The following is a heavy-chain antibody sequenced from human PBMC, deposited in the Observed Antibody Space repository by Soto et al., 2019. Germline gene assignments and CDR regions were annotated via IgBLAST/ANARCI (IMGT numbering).Heavy chain of an antibody. V-gene: IGHV1-18*01. CDR3: ARSKSYCRGGSCYWNWFDP. CDR1: GYTFISHA. Sequence: QVQLVQSGGEVKKPGASVKVSCKASGYTFISHAITWVRQAPGQGLEWMGWISGYNGDTNYAQDLQGRATMTTDTSTSTAYMEMRSLRSDDTAVYYCARSKSYCRGGSCYWNWFDPWGQGTLVTVSS. CDR2: ISGYNGDT. J-gene: IGHJ5*02. D-gene: IGHD2-15*01.